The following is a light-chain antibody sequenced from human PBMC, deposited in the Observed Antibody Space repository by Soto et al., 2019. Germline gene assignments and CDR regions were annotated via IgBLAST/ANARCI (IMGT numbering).Light chain of an antibody. J-gene: IGKJ4*01. CDR3: QQRSNWLT. V-gene: IGKV3D-20*02. CDR2: GAS. Sequence: EVVLTQSPGTLSLSPGERATLSCRASQSISSSYLAWYQQKPGQAPRLLISGASSRATGIPDRFSGSGSGTDLTLTISSLEPEDFAVYYCQQRSNWLTFGGGTKVDIK. CDR1: QSISSSY.